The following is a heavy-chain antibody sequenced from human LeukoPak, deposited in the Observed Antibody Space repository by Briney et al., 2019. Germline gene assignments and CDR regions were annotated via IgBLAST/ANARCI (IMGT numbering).Heavy chain of an antibody. D-gene: IGHD7-27*01. CDR1: GFTFRSYA. CDR2: ISYDGSIK. Sequence: GGSLRLSCAASGFTFRSYAIHWVRQAPGKGLEWVAFISYDGSIKYYADSVKGRFTISRDNSKNTLSLQMNSLRAEDTAVYYCAKGVPPNTLYYFDYWGQGTLVTVSS. V-gene: IGHV3-30-3*01. CDR3: AKGVPPNTLYYFDY. J-gene: IGHJ4*02.